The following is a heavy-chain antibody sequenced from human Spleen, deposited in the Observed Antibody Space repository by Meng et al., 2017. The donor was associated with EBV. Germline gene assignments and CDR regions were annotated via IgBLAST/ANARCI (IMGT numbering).Heavy chain of an antibody. Sequence: QVQRGQPWAGVKKSGASVKLSCQASGYNFISYYIHWVRQAPGQGLEWMGIINPAGDSTSTSYARRFQGRVSMTRDTSSSTVYVELTSLRSEDTAVYYCAREAGLYSREYYLDSWGQGTLVTVSS. J-gene: IGHJ4*02. CDR2: INPAGDSTST. D-gene: IGHD2-8*01. CDR1: GYNFISYY. V-gene: IGHV1-46*01. CDR3: AREAGLYSREYYLDS.